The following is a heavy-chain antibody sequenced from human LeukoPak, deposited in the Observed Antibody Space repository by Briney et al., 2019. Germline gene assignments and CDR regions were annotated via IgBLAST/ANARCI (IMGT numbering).Heavy chain of an antibody. Sequence: SQTLSLTCAVSGGSISSGGYCWSWIRQPPGKGLEWIGYIYHSGSTYYNPPLKSRVTISVDRSKNQFSLKLSSVTAADTAVYYCARAEYQLLYNWFDPWGQGTLVTVSS. CDR1: GGSISSGGYC. CDR3: ARAEYQLLYNWFDP. CDR2: IYHSGST. D-gene: IGHD2-2*01. J-gene: IGHJ5*02. V-gene: IGHV4-30-2*01.